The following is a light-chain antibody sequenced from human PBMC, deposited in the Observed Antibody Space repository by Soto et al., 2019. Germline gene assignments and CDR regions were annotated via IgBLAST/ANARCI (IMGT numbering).Light chain of an antibody. V-gene: IGKV3-20*01. CDR3: RQFGSSPGFT. J-gene: IGKJ3*01. CDR1: QNINSRY. CDR2: GAS. Sequence: EIVLTQSPGTLSLSPGERATLSCRASQNINSRYLAWYQQKPGQAPRLLIYGASSRATGIPDRFSGSGSGTDVTLTISRLEPEDFAVYYCRQFGSSPGFTFGPGTKVDIK.